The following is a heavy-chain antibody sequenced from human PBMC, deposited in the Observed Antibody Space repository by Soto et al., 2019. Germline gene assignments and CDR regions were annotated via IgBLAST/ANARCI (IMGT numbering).Heavy chain of an antibody. V-gene: IGHV3-33*01. CDR3: ARDRGIAVAGTGYYGMDV. D-gene: IGHD6-19*01. Sequence: QVPLVESGGGVVQPGRSLRLSCAASGFTFSSYGMHWVRQAPGKGLEWVAVIWYDGSNKYYADSVKGRFTISRDNSKNTLYLQMNSLRAEDTAVYYCARDRGIAVAGTGYYGMDVWGQGTTVTVSS. CDR1: GFTFSSYG. CDR2: IWYDGSNK. J-gene: IGHJ6*02.